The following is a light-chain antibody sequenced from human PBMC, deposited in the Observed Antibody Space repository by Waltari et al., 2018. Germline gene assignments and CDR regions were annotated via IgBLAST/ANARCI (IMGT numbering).Light chain of an antibody. J-gene: IGKJ5*01. Sequence: EILMTKSPPPLSVSPGERATLSCRASQSVSNSLAWYQHRPGRAPRLLIHSASTRAPGIPARFSGSGSETEFTLTISNLQSEDFALYYCQQYNNWPPITFGQGTRLEIK. CDR3: QQYNNWPPIT. CDR2: SAS. V-gene: IGKV3D-15*01. CDR1: QSVSNS.